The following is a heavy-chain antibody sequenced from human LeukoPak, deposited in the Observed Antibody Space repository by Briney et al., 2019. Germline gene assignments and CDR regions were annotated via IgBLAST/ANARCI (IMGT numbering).Heavy chain of an antibody. CDR3: TRWGKEGDFDY. V-gene: IGHV3-73*01. D-gene: IGHD3-16*01. CDR1: GFTFSGSA. Sequence: PGGSLRLSCAASGFTFSGSAMHWVRQASGKGLEWVGRIRSKANSYATAYAASGKGRFTISRDDSKNTAYMQMNSLKTDDTAVYYCTRWGKEGDFDYWGQGTLVTVSS. CDR2: IRSKANSYAT. J-gene: IGHJ4*02.